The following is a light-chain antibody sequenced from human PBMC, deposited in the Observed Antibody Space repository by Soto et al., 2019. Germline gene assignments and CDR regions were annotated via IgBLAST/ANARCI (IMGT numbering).Light chain of an antibody. CDR3: QQSYTALSIT. V-gene: IGKV1-39*01. CDR1: ENIKRH. CDR2: GAS. J-gene: IGKJ5*01. Sequence: DIQMTQSPSSLSASVGDRVTITCRASENIKRHLNWYQQQPRKAPKLLIYGASSLQNGVSSRFRGRGSETDFTLIITNLQPEDFDTYYCQQSYTALSITFGQGTRLEIK.